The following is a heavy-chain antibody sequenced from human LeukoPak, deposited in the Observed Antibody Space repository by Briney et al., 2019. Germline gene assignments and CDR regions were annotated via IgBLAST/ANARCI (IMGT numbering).Heavy chain of an antibody. CDR1: GFTFSSYA. J-gene: IGHJ4*02. V-gene: IGHV3-64*01. CDR3: ARARYSSVGFDY. CDR2: ISSNGGST. Sequence: PGGSLRLSCTAPGFTFSSYAMHWVRQAPGKGLEYVSAISSNGGSTYYANSVKGRFTISRDNSKNTLYLQMGSLRAEDMAVYYCARARYSSVGFDYWGQGTLVTVSS. D-gene: IGHD6-19*01.